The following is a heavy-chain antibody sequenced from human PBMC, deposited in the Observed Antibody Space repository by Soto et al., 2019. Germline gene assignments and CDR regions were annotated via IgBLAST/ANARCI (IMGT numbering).Heavy chain of an antibody. J-gene: IGHJ6*02. Sequence: QVQLVQSGAEVKKPGASVKVSCKASGYTFTSYGISWVRQAPGQGLEWMGWISAYNGNTNYAQKLQGRVTMTTDTSASTAYNERRSLRSGDTAVYYCASGPGQQLAGRYYYYGMDVWGQGTTVTVSS. V-gene: IGHV1-18*01. D-gene: IGHD6-13*01. CDR2: ISAYNGNT. CDR1: GYTFTSYG. CDR3: ASGPGQQLAGRYYYYGMDV.